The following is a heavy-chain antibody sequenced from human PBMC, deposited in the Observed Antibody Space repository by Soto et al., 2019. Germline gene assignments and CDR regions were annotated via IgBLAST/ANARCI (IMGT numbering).Heavy chain of an antibody. CDR3: ARGCLALTTHLRY. Sequence: GASVKVSCKAAGYTFKTYGITWVRQAPGQGLEWMGWINPYNGNTKFAQKLQDRVTMTTATSTSTAYMELASLRSDDTAVYYCARGCLALTTHLRYCCQAPLVTVSS. J-gene: IGHJ4*02. D-gene: IGHD4-4*01. CDR1: GYTFKTYG. CDR2: INPYNGNT. V-gene: IGHV1-18*01.